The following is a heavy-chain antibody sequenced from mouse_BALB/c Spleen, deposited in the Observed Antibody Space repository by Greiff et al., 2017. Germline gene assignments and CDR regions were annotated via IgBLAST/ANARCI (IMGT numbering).Heavy chain of an antibody. Sequence: EVQRVESGGGLVKPGGSLKLSCAASGFAFSSYDMSWVRQTPEKRLEWVAYISSGGGSTYYPDTVKGRFTISRDNAKNTLYLQMSSLKSEDTAMYYCARHGEGNYGYFDVWGAGTTVTVSS. CDR3: ARHGEGNYGYFDV. J-gene: IGHJ1*01. D-gene: IGHD2-1*01. V-gene: IGHV5-12-1*01. CDR1: GFAFSSYD. CDR2: ISSGGGST.